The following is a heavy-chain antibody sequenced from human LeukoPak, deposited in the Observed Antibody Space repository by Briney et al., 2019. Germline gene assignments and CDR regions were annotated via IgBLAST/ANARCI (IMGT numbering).Heavy chain of an antibody. D-gene: IGHD2-21*02. CDR3: ARVGSAAYCGGDCYSKAFDI. V-gene: IGHV4-30-2*01. J-gene: IGHJ3*02. CDR1: GGSISSGGYS. Sequence: SETLSLTCAVSGGSISSGGYSWSWIRQPPGKGLEWIGYIYHSGSTYYNPSLKSRVTISVDRSKNQFSLKLSSVTAADTAVYYCARVGSAAYCGGDCYSKAFDIWGQGTMVTVSS. CDR2: IYHSGST.